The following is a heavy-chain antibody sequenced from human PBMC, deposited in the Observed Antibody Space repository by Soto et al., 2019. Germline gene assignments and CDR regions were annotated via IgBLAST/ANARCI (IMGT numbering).Heavy chain of an antibody. CDR3: ARAGNSGYDRILDY. CDR2: IIPILGIA. J-gene: IGHJ4*02. Sequence: ASVKVSCKASGGTFSSYTISWVRQAPGQGLEWMGRIIPILGIANYAQKFQGRVTITADKSTSTAYMELSSLRSEDTAVYYCARAGNSGYDRILDYWGQGTLVTVSS. D-gene: IGHD5-12*01. CDR1: GGTFSSYT. V-gene: IGHV1-69*02.